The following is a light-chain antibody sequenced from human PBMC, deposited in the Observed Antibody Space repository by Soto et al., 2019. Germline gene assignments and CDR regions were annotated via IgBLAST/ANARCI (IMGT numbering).Light chain of an antibody. CDR1: QSISSY. Sequence: ANVRDCGTITCRASQSISSYLNWYQQKPGKAPKLLIYAASSLQSGVPSRFSGSGSGTDFTLTISSLQPEDSTTYFCQLSYCLPLTFGGGANLDIK. CDR2: AAS. CDR3: QLSYCLPLT. V-gene: IGKV1-39*01. J-gene: IGKJ4*01.